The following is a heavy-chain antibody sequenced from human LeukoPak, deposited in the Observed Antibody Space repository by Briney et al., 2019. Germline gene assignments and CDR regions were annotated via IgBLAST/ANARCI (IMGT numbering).Heavy chain of an antibody. D-gene: IGHD1-14*01. V-gene: IGHV4/OR15-8*01. CDR2: IYHSGGA. Sequence: SSETLSLTCAVSGASIDSHSWWSWVRQPPGKGLEWIGEIYHSGGADYKPSLKSRVTMSVDTSKNHFSLKLTSVTAADTAVYYCAYNRNFALDNWGQGTLVTVSS. CDR1: GASIDSHSW. J-gene: IGHJ4*02. CDR3: AYNRNFALDN.